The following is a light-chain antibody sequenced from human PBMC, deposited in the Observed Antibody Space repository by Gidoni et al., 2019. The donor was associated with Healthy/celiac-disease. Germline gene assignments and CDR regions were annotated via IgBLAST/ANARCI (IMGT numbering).Light chain of an antibody. CDR3: QQSYSTLWT. V-gene: IGKV1-39*01. J-gene: IGKJ1*01. CDR2: AAS. CDR1: QSISSY. Sequence: DIHMTQSPSSLSASVGDRVTITCRASQSISSYLNWYQQKPGKAPKLLIYAASSLQSGVPSRFSGSGSGKDFTLTISSLQPEDFATYYCQQSYSTLWTFGQGTKVEIK.